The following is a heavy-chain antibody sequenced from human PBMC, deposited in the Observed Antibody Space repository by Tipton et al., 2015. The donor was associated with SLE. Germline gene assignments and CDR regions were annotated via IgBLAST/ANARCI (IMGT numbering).Heavy chain of an antibody. D-gene: IGHD6-19*01. J-gene: IGHJ3*02. CDR2: IKEDGSEK. Sequence: SLRLSCAASGFSVMSNFMTWVRQAPGKGLEWVANIKEDGSEKHYVDSVKDRLTISRDNAKNSLYLQMNSLRAEDTAVYYCARVDSSGWSHDAFDIWGQGTMVTVSS. CDR1: GFSVMSNF. V-gene: IGHV3-7*01. CDR3: ARVDSSGWSHDAFDI.